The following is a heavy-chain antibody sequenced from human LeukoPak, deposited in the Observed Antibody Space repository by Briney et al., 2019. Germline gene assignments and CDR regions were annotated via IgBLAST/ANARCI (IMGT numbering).Heavy chain of an antibody. D-gene: IGHD2-21*01. CDR1: GVSMSAYQ. CDR2: VNTKGET. CDR3: ATSNDAKIAPFDH. V-gene: IGHV4-4*09. Sequence: PSETLSLTCTVSGVSMSAYQWSWVRQSPEKGLEWIGCVNTKGETSYNPSLKSRVTTSVDTSKSQFSLRLTSVTAADTAVYYCATSNDAKIAPFDHWGQGAPVTVSS. J-gene: IGHJ4*02.